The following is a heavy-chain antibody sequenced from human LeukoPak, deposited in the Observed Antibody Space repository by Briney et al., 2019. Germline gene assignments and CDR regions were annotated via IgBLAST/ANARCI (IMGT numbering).Heavy chain of an antibody. CDR3: AGAYYYDSSAYYDY. CDR1: GFTFSSYT. Sequence: GGSLRLSCAASGFTFSSYTMNWVRQAPGKGLEWVSSISSRSTYIYYADSMKGRFTISRDNAKNSLYLQMNSLRAEETAVYYCAGAYYYDSSAYYDYWGQGTLVTVSP. D-gene: IGHD3-22*01. CDR2: ISSRSTYI. V-gene: IGHV3-21*04. J-gene: IGHJ4*02.